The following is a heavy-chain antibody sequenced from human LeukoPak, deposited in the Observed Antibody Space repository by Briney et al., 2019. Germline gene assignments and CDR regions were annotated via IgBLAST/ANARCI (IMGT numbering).Heavy chain of an antibody. CDR3: AREGVIGDGYNFFDY. V-gene: IGHV1-2*02. Sequence: GASVKVSCKASGYTFIGYYMHWVRQAPGQGPEWMGWINPHSGGTNSEQNFQGRLTMSRDTSISTVYMELSRLRSDDTALYYCAREGVIGDGYNFFDYWGQGTLVTVCS. CDR1: GYTFIGYY. CDR2: INPHSGGT. J-gene: IGHJ4*02. D-gene: IGHD5-24*01.